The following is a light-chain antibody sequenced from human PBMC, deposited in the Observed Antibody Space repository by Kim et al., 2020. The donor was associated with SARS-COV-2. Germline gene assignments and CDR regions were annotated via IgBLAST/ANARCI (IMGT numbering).Light chain of an antibody. CDR2: DKK. V-gene: IGLV3-19*01. Sequence: SSELTQDPAVSVALGQTVRITCQGDSLRSYYTSWYQQKPGQAPVLVLYDKKNRPSGIPDRFSGSNSGNTASLTITGAQAEDEADYYCNSRDSSGNHYVFGNLDQGHRP. CDR1: SLRSYY. J-gene: IGLJ1*01. CDR3: NSRDSSGNHYV.